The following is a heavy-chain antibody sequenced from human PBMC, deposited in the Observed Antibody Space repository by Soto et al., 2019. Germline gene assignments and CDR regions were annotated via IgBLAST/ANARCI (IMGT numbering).Heavy chain of an antibody. CDR2: SAFYGSLT. D-gene: IGHD1-26*01. V-gene: IGHV3-23*01. Sequence: PGGSLRLSCVGSGCTFSSCDMSWVRQTPGKGPEWVSTSAFYGSLTAYADSVKGRFTISRDNSRNTLYLQLHSLRAEDTAIYYCAKRPGSRGHFDYWGQGTLVTVSS. J-gene: IGHJ4*02. CDR1: GCTFSSCD. CDR3: AKRPGSRGHFDY.